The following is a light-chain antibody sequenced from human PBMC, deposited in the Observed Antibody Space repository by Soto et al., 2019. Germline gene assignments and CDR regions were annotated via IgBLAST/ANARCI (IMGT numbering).Light chain of an antibody. J-gene: IGLJ3*02. CDR3: SSYTISGTPV. CDR1: SSDIGGYNY. Sequence: QSALTQPASVSGSPGQSITISCTGTSSDIGGYNYVSWYQRHPGKVPKLIIYEDTSRPSGGSHRFSGSKSGNTASLTISGLQAEDEGDYVCSSYTISGTPVFGGGTKVTVL. CDR2: EDT. V-gene: IGLV2-14*03.